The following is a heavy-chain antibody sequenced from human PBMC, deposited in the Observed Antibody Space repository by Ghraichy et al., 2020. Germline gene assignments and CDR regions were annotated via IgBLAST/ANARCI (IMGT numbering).Heavy chain of an antibody. Sequence: GGSLRLSCAASGFTFSNYAMSWVRQAPGKGLEWVSSITSSGGTTYYADSVKGRFTISRDNSKNTLYLQMNSLRAEDTAVYYCAKPDSSGYYYVCWGQGTLVTVSS. V-gene: IGHV3-23*01. CDR2: ITSSGGTT. CDR1: GFTFSNYA. D-gene: IGHD3-22*01. J-gene: IGHJ4*02. CDR3: AKPDSSGYYYVC.